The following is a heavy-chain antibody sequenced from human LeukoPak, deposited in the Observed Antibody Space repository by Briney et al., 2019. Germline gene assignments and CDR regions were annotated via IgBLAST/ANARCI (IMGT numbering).Heavy chain of an antibody. J-gene: IGHJ5*02. CDR1: GYTFTGYY. V-gene: IGHV1-2*02. D-gene: IGHD3-9*01. CDR2: INPNSGGT. CDR3: ARVGRGVLRYFDWPRGDWFDP. Sequence: ASVKVSCKASGYTFTGYYMHWVRQAPGQGLEWMGWINPNSGGTNYAQKLQGRVTMTTDTSTSTAYMELRSLRSDDTAVYYCARVGRGVLRYFDWPRGDWFDPWGQGTLVTVSS.